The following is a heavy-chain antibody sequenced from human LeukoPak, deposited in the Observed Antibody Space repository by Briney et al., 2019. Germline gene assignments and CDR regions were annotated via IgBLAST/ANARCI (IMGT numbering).Heavy chain of an antibody. V-gene: IGHV3-9*01. CDR2: ISWNSGSI. CDR1: GFTFDDYA. J-gene: IGHJ4*02. D-gene: IGHD4-17*01. CDR3: AKDGGDSPR. Sequence: GGSLRLSCAASGFTFDDYAMHWVRQALGKGLEWVSGISWNSGSIGYADSVKGRFTISRDNAKNSLYLQMNSLRAEDTALYYCAKDGGDSPRWGQGTLVTVSS.